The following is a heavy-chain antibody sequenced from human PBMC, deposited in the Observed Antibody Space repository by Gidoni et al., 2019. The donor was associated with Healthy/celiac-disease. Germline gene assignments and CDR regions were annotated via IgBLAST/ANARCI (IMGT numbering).Heavy chain of an antibody. J-gene: IGHJ4*02. V-gene: IGHV1-3*01. D-gene: IGHD2-2*01. CDR1: GYTFTSYA. CDR3: ARAIQYCSSTSCYFVDY. CDR2: INAGNGNT. Sequence: QVQLVQSGAEVKKPGASVKVSCKASGYTFTSYAMHWVRQAPGQRLEWMGWINAGNGNTKYSQKFQGRVTITRDTSASTAYMELSSLRSEDTAVYYCARAIQYCSSTSCYFVDYWGQGTLVTVSS.